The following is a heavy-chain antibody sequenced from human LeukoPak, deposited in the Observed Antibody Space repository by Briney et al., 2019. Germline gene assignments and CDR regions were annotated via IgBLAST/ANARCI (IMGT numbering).Heavy chain of an antibody. D-gene: IGHD6-19*01. J-gene: IGHJ4*02. CDR3: ARPESYSSGWGFDY. V-gene: IGHV1-3*01. CDR1: GYTFTSYA. CDR2: INAGNGNT. Sequence: ASVKVSCKASGYTFTSYAMHWVRQAPGQRLEWMGWINAGNGNTKYSQKFQGRVTITRDASASTAYMELSSLRSEDTAVYYCARPESYSSGWGFDYWGQGTLVTVSS.